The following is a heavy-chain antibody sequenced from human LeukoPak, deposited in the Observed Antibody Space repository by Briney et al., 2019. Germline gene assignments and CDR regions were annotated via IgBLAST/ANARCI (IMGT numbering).Heavy chain of an antibody. V-gene: IGHV1-18*04. D-gene: IGHD3-10*01. Sequence: ASVKVSCKASGYTFTSYGISWVRQAPGQGLEWXXXXXAYNGNTNYAQKLQGRVTMTTDTSTSTAYMELRSLRSDGTAVYYCARVGDYYGSGSYEVFYYYYGMDVWGKGTTVTVSS. CDR2: XXAYNGNT. CDR3: ARVGDYYGSGSYEVFYYYYGMDV. CDR1: GYTFTSYG. J-gene: IGHJ6*04.